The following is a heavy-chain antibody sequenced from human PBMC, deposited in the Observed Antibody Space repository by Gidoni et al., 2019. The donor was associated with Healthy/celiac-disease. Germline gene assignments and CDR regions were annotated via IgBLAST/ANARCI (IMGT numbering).Heavy chain of an antibody. V-gene: IGHV3-23*01. Sequence: EVQLLESGGGLVQPGGSLRLSCAASGFTFSSYAMSWVRQATGKGLEWVSSISGSGGSTYYADSVKGRFTISRDNSKNTLYLQMNSLRAEDTAVYYCAKSIVATMPPYYWGQGTLVTVSS. J-gene: IGHJ4*02. CDR3: AKSIVATMPPYY. D-gene: IGHD5-12*01. CDR2: ISGSGGST. CDR1: GFTFSSYA.